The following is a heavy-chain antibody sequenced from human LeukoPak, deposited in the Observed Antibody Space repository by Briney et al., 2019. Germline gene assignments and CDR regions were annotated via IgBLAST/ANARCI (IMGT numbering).Heavy chain of an antibody. V-gene: IGHV1-69*05. CDR2: IIPIFGTA. CDR1: GFTFSSYA. J-gene: IGHJ6*03. D-gene: IGHD6-6*01. Sequence: GGSLRLSCAASGFTFSSYAISWVRQAPGQGLEWMGGIIPIFGTANYAQKFQSRVTITTDESTSTAYMELSSLRSEDTAVYYCARSYSSSSVGQDYYYYYMDVWGKGTTVTVSS. CDR3: ARSYSSSSVGQDYYYYYMDV.